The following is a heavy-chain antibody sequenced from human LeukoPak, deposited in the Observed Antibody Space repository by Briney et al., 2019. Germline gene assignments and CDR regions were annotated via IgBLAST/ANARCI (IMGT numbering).Heavy chain of an antibody. CDR3: ASVYYGSLYYYGMDV. CDR2: INPNSGGT. V-gene: IGHV1-2*02. CDR1: GYTFTGYY. D-gene: IGHD3-10*01. J-gene: IGHJ6*02. Sequence: ASVTVSCKASGYTFTGYYMHWVRQAPGQGLEWMGWINPNSGGTNYAQKFQGRVTMTRDTSISTAYMELSRLRSDDTAVYYCASVYYGSLYYYGMDVWGQGTTVTVSS.